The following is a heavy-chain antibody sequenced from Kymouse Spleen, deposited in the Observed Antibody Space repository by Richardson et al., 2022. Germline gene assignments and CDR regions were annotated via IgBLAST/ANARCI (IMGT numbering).Heavy chain of an antibody. CDR3: AKEKGWNYYYYGMDV. D-gene: IGHD6-19*01. CDR2: ISYDGSNK. J-gene: IGHJ6*02. Sequence: QVQLVESGGGVVQPGRSLRLSCAASGFTFSSYGMHWVRQAPGKGLEWVAVISYDGSNKYYADSVKGRFTISRDNSKNTLYLQMNSLRAEDTAVYYCAKEKGWNYYYYGMDVWGQGTTVTVSS. V-gene: IGHV3-30*18. CDR1: GFTFSSYG.